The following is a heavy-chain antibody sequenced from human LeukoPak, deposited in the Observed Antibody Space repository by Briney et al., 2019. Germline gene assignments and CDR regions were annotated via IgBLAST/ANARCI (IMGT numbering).Heavy chain of an antibody. CDR3: ASTPRSSYYYYGMDV. CDR2: IYSGGST. Sequence: GGSLRLSCAASGFTVSSNYMSWVRQAPGKGLEWVSVIYSGGSTYYADSVKGRFTISRDNSKNTLYLQMNSLRAEDTAVYYCASTPRSSYYYYGMDVWGQGTTVTVSS. CDR1: GFTVSSNY. J-gene: IGHJ6*02. V-gene: IGHV3-53*01.